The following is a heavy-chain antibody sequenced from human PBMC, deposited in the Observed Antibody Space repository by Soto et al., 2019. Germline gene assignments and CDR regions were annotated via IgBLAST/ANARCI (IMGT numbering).Heavy chain of an antibody. CDR2: ISSSSSYI. D-gene: IGHD6-13*01. V-gene: IGHV3-21*01. CDR3: ARARTKFSSSWYGGNDAFDI. CDR1: GFTFSSYS. Sequence: EVQLVESGGGLVKPGGSLRLSCAASGFTFSSYSMNWVRQAPGKGLEWVSSISSSSSYIYYADSVKGRFTISRDNAKNSXYXXMNSLRAEDTAVYYCARARTKFSSSWYGGNDAFDIWGQGTMVTVSS. J-gene: IGHJ3*02.